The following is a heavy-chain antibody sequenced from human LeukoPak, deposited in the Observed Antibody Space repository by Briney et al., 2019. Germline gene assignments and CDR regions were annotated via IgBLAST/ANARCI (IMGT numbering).Heavy chain of an antibody. CDR3: ARNKYYYGLGNYGVPNWFDP. J-gene: IGHJ5*02. D-gene: IGHD3-10*01. CDR1: GFTFSSYG. CDR2: IYYSGST. Sequence: PGGSLRLSCAASGFTFSSYGMHWVRQAPGKGLEWIGSIYYSGSTYYNPSLKSRVTISVDTSKNQFSLKLSSVTATDTAVYYCARNKYYYGLGNYGVPNWFDPWGQGTLVAVSS. V-gene: IGHV4-39*01.